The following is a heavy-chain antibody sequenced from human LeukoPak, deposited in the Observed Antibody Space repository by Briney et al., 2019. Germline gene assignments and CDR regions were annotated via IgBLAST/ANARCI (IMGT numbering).Heavy chain of an antibody. J-gene: IGHJ4*02. V-gene: IGHV4-61*05. Sequence: SETLSLTCTVSGGSINSSSSYWGWIRQPPGKGLEWIGYIYYSGRTNYNPSLKSRVTISVDTSKNQFSLKLSSVTAADTVVYYCARLSSSWFHEGYYFDYWGQGTLVTVSS. CDR1: GGSINSSSSY. CDR2: IYYSGRT. CDR3: ARLSSSWFHEGYYFDY. D-gene: IGHD6-13*01.